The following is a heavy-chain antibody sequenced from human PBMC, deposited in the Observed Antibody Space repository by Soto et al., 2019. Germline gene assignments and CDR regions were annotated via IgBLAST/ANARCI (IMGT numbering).Heavy chain of an antibody. CDR3: ARGQSRYCSSTSCPKDFDY. J-gene: IGHJ4*02. D-gene: IGHD2-2*01. V-gene: IGHV4-34*01. CDR1: GGSFSGYY. Sequence: QVQLQQWGAGLLKPSETLSLTCAVYGGSFSGYYWSWIRQPPGKGLEWIGEINHSGSTNYNPSLKNRVTISVDTSKNQFSLKLSSVTAADTAVYYCARGQSRYCSSTSCPKDFDYWGQGTLVTVSS. CDR2: INHSGST.